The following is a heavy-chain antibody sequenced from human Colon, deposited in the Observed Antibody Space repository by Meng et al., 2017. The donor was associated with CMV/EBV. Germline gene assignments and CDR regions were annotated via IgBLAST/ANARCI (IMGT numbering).Heavy chain of an antibody. D-gene: IGHD2-8*01. Sequence: ESLKISCAGSGLTLSSMYMHWVRQAPGKGLEWVSVFYSGNTTDYADSLKGRFTVSRDNSKNTLYLQMNSLRPEDTAVYYCARGRRYCPNSRCYFFDHWGQGTAVTVSS. CDR1: GLTLSSMY. CDR3: ARGRRYCPNSRCYFFDH. J-gene: IGHJ4*02. CDR2: FYSGNTT. V-gene: IGHV3-66*02.